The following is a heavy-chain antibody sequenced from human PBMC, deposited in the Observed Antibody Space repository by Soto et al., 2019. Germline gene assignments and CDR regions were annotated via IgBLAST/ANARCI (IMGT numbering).Heavy chain of an antibody. V-gene: IGHV4-59*08. J-gene: IGHJ4*02. CDR3: ARHYSGYDSRDY. CDR1: GGSISSYY. CDR2: IYYSGST. Sequence: SETLSLTCTVSGGSISSYYWSWIRQPPGKGLEWIGYIYYSGSTNYNPSLKSRVTISVDTSKNQFSLKLSSVTAADTAVYYCARHYSGYDSRDYWGQGTLVTVSS. D-gene: IGHD5-12*01.